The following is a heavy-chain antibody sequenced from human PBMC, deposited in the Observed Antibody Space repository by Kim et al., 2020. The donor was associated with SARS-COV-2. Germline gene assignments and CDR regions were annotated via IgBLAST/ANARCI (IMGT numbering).Heavy chain of an antibody. Sequence: GGSLRLSCAASGFTFSSYEMNWVRQAPGKGLEWVSYISSSGSTIYYADSVKGRFTISRDNAKNSLYLQMNSLRAEDTAVYYCARDGGSSGWTPDYWGQGTLVTVSS. J-gene: IGHJ4*02. CDR1: GFTFSSYE. CDR2: ISSSGSTI. D-gene: IGHD6-19*01. V-gene: IGHV3-48*03. CDR3: ARDGGSSGWTPDY.